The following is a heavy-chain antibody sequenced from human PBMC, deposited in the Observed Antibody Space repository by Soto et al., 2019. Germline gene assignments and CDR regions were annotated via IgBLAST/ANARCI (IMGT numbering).Heavy chain of an antibody. V-gene: IGHV6-1*01. Sequence: PSQTLSLTCAISGESVSSDDASWNWMRQSPSRGLQWLGRTYYRSRWYNEYAVSVKSRIIINPDTSKNQFSLQLNSVTPEDTAVYCCVRGNYLLDYWGQGTLVTV. CDR2: TYYRSRWYN. CDR3: VRGNYLLDY. CDR1: GESVSSDDAS. J-gene: IGHJ4*02. D-gene: IGHD3-10*01.